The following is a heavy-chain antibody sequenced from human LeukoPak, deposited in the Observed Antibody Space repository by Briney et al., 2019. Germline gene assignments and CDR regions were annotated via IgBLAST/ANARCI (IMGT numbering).Heavy chain of an antibody. J-gene: IGHJ6*04. D-gene: IGHD6-13*01. V-gene: IGHV3-30*18. Sequence: GRSLRLSCAASGFTFSSYGMHRVRQAPGKGLEWVAVISYDGSNKYYADSVKGRFTISRDNSKNTLYLQMNSLRAEDTAVYYCAKEGYSSSWYWGDSYYYGMDVWGKGTTVTVSS. CDR2: ISYDGSNK. CDR1: GFTFSSYG. CDR3: AKEGYSSSWYWGDSYYYGMDV.